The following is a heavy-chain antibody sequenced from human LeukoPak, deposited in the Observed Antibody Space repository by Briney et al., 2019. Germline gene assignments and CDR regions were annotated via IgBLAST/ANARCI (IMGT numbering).Heavy chain of an antibody. CDR2: INHSGST. V-gene: IGHV4-34*01. CDR3: ARATPATRWFGD. D-gene: IGHD3-10*01. Sequence: SETLSLTCAVYGGSFSGYYWSWIRQPPGKGLEWIGEINHSGSTNYNPSLKSRVTTSVDTSKNQFSLKLSSVTAADTAVYYCARATPATRWFGDWGQGTLVTVSS. J-gene: IGHJ4*02. CDR1: GGSFSGYY.